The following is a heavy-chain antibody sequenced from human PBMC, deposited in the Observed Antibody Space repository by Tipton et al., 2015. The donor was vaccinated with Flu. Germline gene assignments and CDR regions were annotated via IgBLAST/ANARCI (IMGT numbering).Heavy chain of an antibody. CDR3: ARAGGLGVIVRWLLDY. CDR2: FNPRDGRT. V-gene: IGHV1-46*01. D-gene: IGHD2/OR15-2a*01. J-gene: IGHJ4*02. Sequence: QLVQSGAEVKNPGASVKVSCKTSGYTFTSHYMHWVRQAPGQGLEWMGIFNPRDGRTSYAQKFQGRLTMTRDTSTSTVYMEMSSLRSEDTAVYYCARAGGLGVIVRWLLDYWGQGTLVTVSS. CDR1: GYTFTSHY.